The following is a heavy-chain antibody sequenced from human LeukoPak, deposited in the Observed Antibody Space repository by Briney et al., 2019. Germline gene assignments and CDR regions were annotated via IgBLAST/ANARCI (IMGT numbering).Heavy chain of an antibody. CDR2: INHSGST. CDR1: GGSFSGYY. J-gene: IGHJ4*02. D-gene: IGHD6-13*01. CDR3: AGYSSSWYDY. V-gene: IGHV4-34*01. Sequence: SETLSLTCAVYGGSFSGYYWSWIRQPPGKGLEWIGEINHSGSTNYNPSLKGRVTISVDTSKNQFSLKLSSVTAADTAVYYCAGYSSSWYDYWGQGTLVTVSS.